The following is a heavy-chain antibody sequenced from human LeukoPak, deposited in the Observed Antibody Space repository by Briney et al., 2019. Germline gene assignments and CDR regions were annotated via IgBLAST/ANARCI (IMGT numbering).Heavy chain of an antibody. V-gene: IGHV1-18*01. D-gene: IGHD3-22*01. J-gene: IGHJ3*02. CDR3: ARTYYYDSSGPSGDAFDI. CDR1: GYTFTSYG. Sequence: ASVKVSCEASGYTFTSYGISWVRQAPGQRLEWMGWISAYNGNTNYAQKLQGRVTMTTDTSTSTAYMELRSLRSDDTAVYYCARTYYYDSSGPSGDAFDIWGQGTMVTVSS. CDR2: ISAYNGNT.